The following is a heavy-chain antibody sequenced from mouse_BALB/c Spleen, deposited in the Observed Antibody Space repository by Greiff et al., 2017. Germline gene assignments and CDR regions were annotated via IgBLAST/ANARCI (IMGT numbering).Heavy chain of an antibody. J-gene: IGHJ4*01. Sequence: EVQVVESGGGLVKPGGSLKLSCAASGFTFSDYYMYWVRQTPEKRLEWVATISDGGSYTYYPDSVKGRFTISRDNAKNNLYLQMSSLRSEDTAMYYCARRGGIYDGYYYAMDYWGQGTSVTVSS. CDR2: ISDGGSYT. D-gene: IGHD2-3*01. CDR3: ARRGGIYDGYYYAMDY. V-gene: IGHV5-4*02. CDR1: GFTFSDYY.